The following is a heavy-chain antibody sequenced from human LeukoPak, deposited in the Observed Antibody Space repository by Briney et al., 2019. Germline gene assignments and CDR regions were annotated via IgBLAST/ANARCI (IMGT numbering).Heavy chain of an antibody. CDR1: GFTFSSYG. D-gene: IGHD3-10*01. V-gene: IGHV3-48*01. Sequence: PGGSLRLSCAASGFTFSSYGMNWVRQAPGKGLEWVSYISSSSSTIYYADSVKGRFTISRDNAKNSLYLQMNSLRAEDTAVYYCARCLRLGFGELFDYWGQGTLVTVSS. J-gene: IGHJ4*02. CDR3: ARCLRLGFGELFDY. CDR2: ISSSSSTI.